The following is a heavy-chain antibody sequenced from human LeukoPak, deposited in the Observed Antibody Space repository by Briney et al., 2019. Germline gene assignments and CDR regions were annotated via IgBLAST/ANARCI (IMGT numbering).Heavy chain of an antibody. J-gene: IGHJ4*02. CDR3: AREGFDGSGVLRAFYFDY. CDR2: IWYDGNNK. D-gene: IGHD3-10*01. Sequence: SGGSLRLSCAASGFTFSSYGMHWVRQAPGKGLEWVAIIWYDGNNKYYADSVKGRFTISRDNSKNTLYLQMNSLRAEDAAVYYCAREGFDGSGVLRAFYFDYWGQGALVTVSS. V-gene: IGHV3-33*01. CDR1: GFTFSSYG.